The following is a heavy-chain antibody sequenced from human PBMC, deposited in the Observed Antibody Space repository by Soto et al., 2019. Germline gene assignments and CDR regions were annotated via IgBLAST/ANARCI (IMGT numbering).Heavy chain of an antibody. CDR3: ARGQWLAPAHY. CDR1: GFTFSSYA. CDR2: ISYDGSNK. V-gene: IGHV3-30-3*01. D-gene: IGHD6-19*01. J-gene: IGHJ4*02. Sequence: GSLRLSCAASGFTFSSYAMHWVRQAPGKGLEWVAVISYDGSNKYYADSVKGRFTISRDNSKNTLYLQMNSLRAEDTAVYYCARGQWLAPAHYWGQGTLVTVSS.